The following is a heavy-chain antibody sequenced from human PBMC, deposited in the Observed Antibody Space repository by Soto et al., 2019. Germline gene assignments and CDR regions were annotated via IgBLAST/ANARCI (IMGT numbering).Heavy chain of an antibody. CDR3: AQNYYIDN. CDR2: IGTGGDT. J-gene: IGHJ4*02. Sequence: GGSLRLSCAASGFTFSTYAMNWGRQAPGKGLEWVSSIGTGGDTNYADSVKSRFTISRDNSRNTLYLQMNSLRAEDTALYYCAQNYYIDNWGQGTLVTVAS. CDR1: GFTFSTYA. V-gene: IGHV3-23*01.